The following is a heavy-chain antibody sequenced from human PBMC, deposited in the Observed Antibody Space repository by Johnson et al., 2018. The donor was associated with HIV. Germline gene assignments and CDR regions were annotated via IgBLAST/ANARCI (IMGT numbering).Heavy chain of an antibody. CDR1: GFTFSSYG. D-gene: IGHD5-18*01. V-gene: IGHV3-30*04. CDR2: ISYDGSNK. J-gene: IGHJ3*02. Sequence: QELLVESGGGVVQPGRSLRLSCAASGFTFSSYGMHWVRQAPGKGLEWMAVISYDGSNKYYADSVKGRFTISRDNSKNTLYLQMNSLRAEDTAVYYCAKVAAAMGTDAFDIWGQGTTVTVSS. CDR3: AKVAAAMGTDAFDI.